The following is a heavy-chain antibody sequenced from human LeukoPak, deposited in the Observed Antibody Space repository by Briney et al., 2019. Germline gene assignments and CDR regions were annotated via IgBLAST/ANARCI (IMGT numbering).Heavy chain of an antibody. V-gene: IGHV4-4*07. CDR2: IYTSGST. CDR1: GGSISSCY. CDR3: ARDRVYGNHDY. D-gene: IGHD2/OR15-2a*01. J-gene: IGHJ4*02. Sequence: SETLSLTCTVSGGSISSCYLSWIRQPAGKGLEWIGRIYTSGSTNYNPSLKSRVTMAVDTSKNQFSLKLNSVTAADTAVYYCARDRVYGNHDYWGQGTLVTVSS.